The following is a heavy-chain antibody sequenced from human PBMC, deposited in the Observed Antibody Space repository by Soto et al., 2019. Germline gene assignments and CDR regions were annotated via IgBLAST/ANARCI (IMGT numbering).Heavy chain of an antibody. J-gene: IGHJ4*02. D-gene: IGHD1-26*01. Sequence: AASVKVSCKASGYTFTGFHIHWVRQAPGQGLEWMGWINPNGGGRNYAQKFQGWVTMTRDTSISTAYMELSRLKSDDTAVYYCARGSVGPTTDFDYWGQGTLVTV. V-gene: IGHV1-2*04. CDR1: GYTFTGFH. CDR3: ARGSVGPTTDFDY. CDR2: INPNGGGR.